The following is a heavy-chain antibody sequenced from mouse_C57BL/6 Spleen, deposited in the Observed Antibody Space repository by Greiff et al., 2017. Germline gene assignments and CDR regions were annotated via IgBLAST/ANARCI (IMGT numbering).Heavy chain of an antibody. D-gene: IGHD1-1*01. Sequence: VKLVESVPGLAAPSQSLSITCTFSGFSLTSYGVSWFRQPPGKALELLGVIWGDGSTNYHSALISRLSISKDNSKSQVFLKLNSLQTDDTATYYCAKNLRITTVVATDDWYFDVWGTGTTVTVSS. CDR1: GFSLTSYG. CDR2: IWGDGST. J-gene: IGHJ1*03. V-gene: IGHV2-3*01. CDR3: AKNLRITTVVATDDWYFDV.